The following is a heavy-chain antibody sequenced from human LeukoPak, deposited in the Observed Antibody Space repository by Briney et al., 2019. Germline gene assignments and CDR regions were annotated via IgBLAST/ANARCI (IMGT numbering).Heavy chain of an antibody. CDR1: GFTFSSYE. CDR3: AIAYESGSFYRAFAY. Sequence: GGSLRLSCAASGFTFSSYEMNWVRQAPGKSLEWVSLISGDSDNKYSAASVKGRFAISRDNSKNSLYLQMNSLTTEDTALYYCAIAYESGSFYRAFAYWGQGALVTVSS. CDR2: ISGDSDNK. D-gene: IGHD3-10*01. V-gene: IGHV3-43*02. J-gene: IGHJ4*02.